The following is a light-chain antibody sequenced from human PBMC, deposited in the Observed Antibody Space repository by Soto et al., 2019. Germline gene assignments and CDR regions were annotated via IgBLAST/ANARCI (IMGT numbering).Light chain of an antibody. Sequence: DIQMTQSPSSLSASVGDRVTITCQASQDISNYLNWYQQKSGKAPKLLIYDASNLETGVPSRFSGSGSGTDFTFTISSLQPEDIATYYCHQYDDLPTFGGGTKVEIK. CDR1: QDISNY. CDR2: DAS. V-gene: IGKV1-33*01. J-gene: IGKJ4*01. CDR3: HQYDDLPT.